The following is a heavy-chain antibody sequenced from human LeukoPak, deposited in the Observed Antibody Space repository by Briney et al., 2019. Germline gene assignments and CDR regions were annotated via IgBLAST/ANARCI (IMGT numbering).Heavy chain of an antibody. CDR1: GGSISDYY. CDR2: IYTSGST. Sequence: PSETLSLTCTVSGGSISDYYWSWIRQPAGKGLEWIGRIYTSGSTNYNPSLKSRVTMSVDTSKNQFSLKLSSVTAADTAVYYCARERSGSYRGEAYFDYWGQGTLVTVSS. D-gene: IGHD1-26*01. CDR3: ARERSGSYRGEAYFDY. J-gene: IGHJ4*02. V-gene: IGHV4-4*07.